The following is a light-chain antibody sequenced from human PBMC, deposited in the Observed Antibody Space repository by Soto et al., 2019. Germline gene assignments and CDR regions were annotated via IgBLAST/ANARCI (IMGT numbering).Light chain of an antibody. J-gene: IGKJ1*01. CDR3: QLYDNLLWT. CDR2: DAS. Sequence: DIQMTQSPSSLSASVGDRVTITCQASHDITHYLNWYQQKPGKAPKLLIYDASSLATGVPSRFSGSGSGTYFTFTISSLQPDDIGTYYCQLYDNLLWTFGQGTKVEIK. CDR1: HDITHY. V-gene: IGKV1-33*01.